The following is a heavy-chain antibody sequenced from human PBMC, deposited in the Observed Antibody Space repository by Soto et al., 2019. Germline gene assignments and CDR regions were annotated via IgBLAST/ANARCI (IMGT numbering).Heavy chain of an antibody. J-gene: IGHJ6*02. CDR3: AKVTTTVTTGYYYGMDV. Sequence: QVQLVESGGGVVQPGRSLRLSCAASGFTFSSYGMHWVRQAPGKGLEWVAVISYDGSNKYYADSVKGRFTISRDNSENTLYLQMNSLRAEDTAVYYCAKVTTTVTTGYYYGMDVWGQGTTVTVSS. D-gene: IGHD4-17*01. CDR1: GFTFSSYG. CDR2: ISYDGSNK. V-gene: IGHV3-30*18.